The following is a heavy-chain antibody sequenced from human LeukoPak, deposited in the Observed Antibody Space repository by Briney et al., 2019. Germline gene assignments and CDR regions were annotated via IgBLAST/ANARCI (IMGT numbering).Heavy chain of an antibody. CDR1: GYTFTSYY. Sequence: ASVKVSCKASGYTFTSYYMHWVRQAPGQGLEWMGIINPSGGSTSYAQKFQGRVTMTRDTSTSTVYMELSSLRSEDTAVYYCARATRGGVLRYFDWSHWGSSYYYYYMDVWGKGTTVTISS. CDR3: ARATRGGVLRYFDWSHWGSSYYYYYMDV. V-gene: IGHV1-46*01. CDR2: INPSGGST. J-gene: IGHJ6*03. D-gene: IGHD3-9*01.